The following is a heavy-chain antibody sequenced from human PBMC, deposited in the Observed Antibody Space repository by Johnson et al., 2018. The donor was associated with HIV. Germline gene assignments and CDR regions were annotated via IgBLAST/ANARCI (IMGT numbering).Heavy chain of an antibody. CDR3: ARATDNWILGLYGAFDM. J-gene: IGHJ3*02. CDR1: GFTFSSYP. Sequence: VQLVESGGGFVQPGGSLRLSCAASGFTFSSYPMHWVRQAPGKGLEWVSDIQQDGSETYYVDSVKGRFTISRDNAKNSLYLQMIRLRAEDTDVYYYARATDNWILGLYGAFDMWGQGTMVTVSS. V-gene: IGHV3-7*01. D-gene: IGHD1-20*01. CDR2: IQQDGSET.